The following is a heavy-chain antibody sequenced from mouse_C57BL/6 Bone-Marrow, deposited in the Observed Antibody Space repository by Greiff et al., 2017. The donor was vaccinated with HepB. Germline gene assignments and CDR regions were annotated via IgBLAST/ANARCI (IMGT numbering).Heavy chain of an antibody. J-gene: IGHJ1*03. V-gene: IGHV1-9*01. Sequence: QVQLQQSGAELMKPGASVKLSCKATGYTFTGYWIEWVKQRPGHGLEWIGEIFPGSGSTNYNEKFKGKATFTADTSSNTAYMKLSSLTTEDSAIYYCARSHYYGSSYWYFDVWGTGTTVTVSS. CDR1: GYTFTGYW. CDR2: IFPGSGST. D-gene: IGHD1-1*01. CDR3: ARSHYYGSSYWYFDV.